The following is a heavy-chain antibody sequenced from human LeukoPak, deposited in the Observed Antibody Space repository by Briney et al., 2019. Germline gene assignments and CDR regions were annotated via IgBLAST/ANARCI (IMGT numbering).Heavy chain of an antibody. CDR3: ARDGAETGGDY. D-gene: IGHD3-10*01. CDR1: GLTVSSNY. Sequence: GGSLRLSCAASGLTVSSNYMSWVRQAPGKGLEWVAVIWYDGSNKYYADSVKGRFTISRDNSKNTLYLQMNSLRAEDTAVYYCARDGAETGGDYWGQGTLVTVSS. CDR2: IWYDGSNK. V-gene: IGHV3-33*08. J-gene: IGHJ4*02.